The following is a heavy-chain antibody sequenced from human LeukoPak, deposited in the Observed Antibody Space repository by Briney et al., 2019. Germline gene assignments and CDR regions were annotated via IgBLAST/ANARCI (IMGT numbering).Heavy chain of an antibody. J-gene: IGHJ4*02. CDR1: GFTFSSYS. CDR2: ISSSSSYI. D-gene: IGHD1-26*01. V-gene: IGHV3-21*01. Sequence: GGSLRLSCAASGFTFSSYSMNWVRQAPGKGLEWVSSISSSSSYIYYADSVKGRFTISRDNPKNSLYLQMNSLRAEDTAVYYCASQEVELPLDYWGQGTLVTVSS. CDR3: ASQEVELPLDY.